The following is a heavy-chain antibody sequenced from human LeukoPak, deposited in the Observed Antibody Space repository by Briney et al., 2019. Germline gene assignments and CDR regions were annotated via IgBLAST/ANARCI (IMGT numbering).Heavy chain of an antibody. CDR1: GGSISSYY. CDR3: ARGTIAADDYYYMDV. Sequence: SETLSLTCTVSGGSISSYYWSWIRQPPGKGLEWIGYIYYSGSTDYNPSLKSRVIISVDTSKNHFSLKLSSVTAADTAVYYCARGTIAADDYYYMDVWGKGTTVTISS. CDR2: IYYSGST. D-gene: IGHD6-13*01. J-gene: IGHJ6*03. V-gene: IGHV4-59*08.